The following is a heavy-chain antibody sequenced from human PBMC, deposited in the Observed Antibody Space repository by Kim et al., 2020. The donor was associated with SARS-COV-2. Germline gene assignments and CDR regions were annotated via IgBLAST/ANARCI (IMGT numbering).Heavy chain of an antibody. CDR1: GYTFTSYA. D-gene: IGHD6-19*01. J-gene: IGHJ4*02. Sequence: ASVKVSCKASGYTFTSYAMHWVRQAPGQRLEWMGWINAGNGNTKYSQKFQGRVTITRDTSASTAYMELSSLRSEDTAVYYCARDRYSSGWSSNLGYWGQGTLVTVSS. CDR3: ARDRYSSGWSSNLGY. CDR2: INAGNGNT. V-gene: IGHV1-3*01.